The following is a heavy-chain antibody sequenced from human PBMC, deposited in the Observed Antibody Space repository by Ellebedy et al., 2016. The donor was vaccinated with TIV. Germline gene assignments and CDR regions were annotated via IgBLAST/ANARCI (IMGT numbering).Heavy chain of an antibody. J-gene: IGHJ4*02. CDR2: IYHSGST. D-gene: IGHD1-26*01. CDR1: GGSINSSNW. CDR3: ARPPIVGGTVPFDY. V-gene: IGHV4-4*02. Sequence: MPGGSLRLSCAVSGGSINSSNWWSWVRQPPGKGLAWIGEIYHSGSTTYNPSLKSRVTISLDKSKNQFSPKLSSVTAADTAAYYCARPPIVGGTVPFDYWGQGILVTVSS.